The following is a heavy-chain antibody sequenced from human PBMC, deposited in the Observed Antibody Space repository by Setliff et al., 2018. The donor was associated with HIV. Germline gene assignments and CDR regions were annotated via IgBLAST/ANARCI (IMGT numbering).Heavy chain of an antibody. D-gene: IGHD2-15*01. V-gene: IGHV3-74*03. J-gene: IGHJ4*02. CDR2: INSDGSST. Sequence: PSETLSLSCAASGFTFSSYWMHWVRQVPGKGLVWVSRINSDGSSTTYADFVKGRFTISRDNAKNTLYLQMNSLRAEDTAVYSCARARGGNSEWSYWGQGTLVTVSS. CDR1: GFTFSSYW. CDR3: ARARGGNSEWSY.